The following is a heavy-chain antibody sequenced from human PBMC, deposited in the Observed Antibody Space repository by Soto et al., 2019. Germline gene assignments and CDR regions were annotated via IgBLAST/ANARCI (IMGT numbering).Heavy chain of an antibody. V-gene: IGHV4-59*08. CDR1: SGPDRSHN. CDR2: VYYNGDT. D-gene: IGHD4-17*01. J-gene: IGHJ6*04. Sequence: QVQLQQSGPRLVKPSETLSLTCTVSSGPDRSHNWGWIRQPPGRGLEWLGYVYYNGDTAYNPSLSGRVTISADPSTNDISLTLNSETASDTAVYYCVRQGLDYLHGLVDVWGEGTTVSVSS. CDR3: VRQGLDYLHGLVDV.